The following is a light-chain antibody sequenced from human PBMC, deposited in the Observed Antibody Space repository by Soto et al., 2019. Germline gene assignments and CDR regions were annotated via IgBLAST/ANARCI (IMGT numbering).Light chain of an antibody. CDR2: GAS. Sequence: EIVLTQSPGTLSLSPGERATLSCRASQSVKSSYLAWYQQKPGQPPRLLIYGASTRATGIPDMFIGSGSATDFTLTITRMEPEDFAVFYCQQYGSSPLTFGGGSKVEIK. J-gene: IGKJ4*01. V-gene: IGKV3-20*01. CDR1: QSVKSSY. CDR3: QQYGSSPLT.